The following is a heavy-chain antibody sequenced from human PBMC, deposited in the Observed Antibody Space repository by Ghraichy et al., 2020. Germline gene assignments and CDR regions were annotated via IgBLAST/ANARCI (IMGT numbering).Heavy chain of an antibody. CDR2: ITSSSRFI. Sequence: GGSLRLSCVGSGFTFGSYSMNWVRQSPGKGLEWVSYITSSSRFISYADSVKGRFTISRDNAHNSLYLQMNSLRAEDTAMYFCARASTVVRFFYYGGMDVWGQGTTVTVS. V-gene: IGHV3-48*01. CDR3: ARASTVVRFFYYGGMDV. D-gene: IGHD4-23*01. CDR1: GFTFGSYS. J-gene: IGHJ6*02.